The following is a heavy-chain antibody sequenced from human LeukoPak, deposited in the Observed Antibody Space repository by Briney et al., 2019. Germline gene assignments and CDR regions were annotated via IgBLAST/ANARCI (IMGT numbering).Heavy chain of an antibody. CDR3: AKDSSVLPNALDL. J-gene: IGHJ3*01. Sequence: GESLKISCAASGFRFDRYAMTWVRQAPGKGLEWVSAISYSGASPYYGDSVKGRFTISRDNSKNTVYLQMNSLRDEDTALYYCAKDSSVLPNALDLWGQGTMVTVSS. CDR2: ISYSGASP. V-gene: IGHV3-23*01. CDR1: GFRFDRYA. D-gene: IGHD4/OR15-4a*01.